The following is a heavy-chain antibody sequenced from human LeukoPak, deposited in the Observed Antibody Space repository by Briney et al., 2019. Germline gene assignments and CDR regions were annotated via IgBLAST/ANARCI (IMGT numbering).Heavy chain of an antibody. CDR3: ARGNWGSYYYYGMDV. D-gene: IGHD7-27*01. J-gene: IGHJ6*02. V-gene: IGHV1-2*02. CDR2: INPNNGGT. CDR1: GYTFTSYY. Sequence: ASVKVSCKASGYTFTSYYIHWVRQAPGQGLEWVGWINPNNGGTNFAQKFQGRVTMTRDTSISTAYMELSRLRSDDTAIYSCARGNWGSYYYYGMDVWGQGTTVTVSS.